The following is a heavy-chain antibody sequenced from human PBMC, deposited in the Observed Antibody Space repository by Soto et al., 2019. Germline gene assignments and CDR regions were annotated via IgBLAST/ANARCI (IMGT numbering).Heavy chain of an antibody. CDR3: ARGGSGYVWFNEF. CDR1: GYTFTNND. D-gene: IGHD3-22*01. J-gene: IGHJ4*02. V-gene: IGHV1-8*01. CDR2: MNPGSGDT. Sequence: QVQLVQSGAELKKPGASVRVSCKASGYTFTNNDVTWVRQATGQGLEWMGWMNPGSGDTGYGQKFQGRVTINRDISIATAYMELSSLRSEDTAIYYCARGGSGYVWFNEFWGQGTLVTVSS.